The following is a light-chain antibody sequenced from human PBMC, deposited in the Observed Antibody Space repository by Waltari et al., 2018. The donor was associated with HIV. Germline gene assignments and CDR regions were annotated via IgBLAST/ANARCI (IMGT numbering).Light chain of an antibody. J-gene: IGKJ1*01. CDR1: QSISRY. V-gene: IGKV1-39*01. Sequence: DIQMTQSPSSLSASVGDRVTITCRARQSISRYINWYQQKSGKAPKILIHGASSLQSGVPSRFSCSGSGTDFTLTINSLQPEDFATYYCQQSYSTPRTFGQGTKVEIK. CDR2: GAS. CDR3: QQSYSTPRT.